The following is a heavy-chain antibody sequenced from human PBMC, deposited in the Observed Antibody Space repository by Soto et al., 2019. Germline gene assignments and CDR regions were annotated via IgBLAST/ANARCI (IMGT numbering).Heavy chain of an antibody. Sequence: EVQLVESGGGLVQPGRSLRLSCAASGFTFDDYAMHWVRQAPGKGLEWVSGISWNSGSIGYADSVKGRFTISRDNAKNSLYLQMNSLRAEDTALYYCAKDKRDDFWSGNFFDYWGQGTLVTVSS. CDR3: AKDKRDDFWSGNFFDY. CDR1: GFTFDDYA. CDR2: ISWNSGSI. V-gene: IGHV3-9*01. D-gene: IGHD3-3*01. J-gene: IGHJ4*02.